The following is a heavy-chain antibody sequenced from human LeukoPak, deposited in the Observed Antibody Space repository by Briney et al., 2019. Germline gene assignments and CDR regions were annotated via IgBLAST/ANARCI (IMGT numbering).Heavy chain of an antibody. V-gene: IGHV3-23*01. CDR2: ISIGPGST. J-gene: IGHJ4*02. D-gene: IGHD3-10*01. CDR1: GFTFSNDV. CDR3: ATSGRATDY. Sequence: GGSLRLSCVASGFTFSNDVMNWVRQAPGKGLEWVASISIGPGSTYYADFVKGRFTISRDTSRNTLYLQMNSLEIEDTAVYYCATSGRATDYWGQGTLVTVSS.